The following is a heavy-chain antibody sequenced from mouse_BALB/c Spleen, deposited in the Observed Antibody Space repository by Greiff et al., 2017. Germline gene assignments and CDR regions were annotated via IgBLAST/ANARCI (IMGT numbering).Heavy chain of an antibody. CDR2: INPSNGRT. CDR3: APVVADY. Sequence: QVQLQQSGAELVKPGASVKLSCKASGYTFTSYWMHWVKQRPGQGLEWIGEINPSNGRTNYNEKFKSKATLTVDKSSSTAYMQLSSLTSEDSAVYYCAPVVADYWGQGTTLTVSS. J-gene: IGHJ2*01. CDR1: GYTFTSYW. D-gene: IGHD1-1*01. V-gene: IGHV1S81*02.